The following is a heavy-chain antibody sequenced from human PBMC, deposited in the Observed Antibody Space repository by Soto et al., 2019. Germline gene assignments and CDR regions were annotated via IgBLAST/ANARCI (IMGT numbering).Heavy chain of an antibody. D-gene: IGHD1-26*01. CDR1: GFTFSSYS. CDR2: ISSSSSYI. CDR3: ARAARIVGAAGYFDY. J-gene: IGHJ4*02. V-gene: IGHV3-21*01. Sequence: EVQLVESGGGLVKPGGSLRLSCAASGFTFSSYSMNWVRQAPGKGLEWVSSISSSSSYIYYADSVKGRFTISRDNAKNSLYLQMNSLRAEDTAVYYCARAARIVGAAGYFDYWGQGTLVTVSS.